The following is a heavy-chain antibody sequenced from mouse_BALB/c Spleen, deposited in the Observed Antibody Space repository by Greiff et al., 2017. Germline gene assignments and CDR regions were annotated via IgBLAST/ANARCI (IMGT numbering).Heavy chain of an antibody. Sequence: EVKLMESGGGLVKPGGSLKLSCAASGFTFSDYYMYWVRQTPEKRLEWVATISDGGSYTYYPDSVKGRFTISRDNAKNNLYLQMSSLKSEDTAMYYCARSTYFDVWGAGTTVTVSS. CDR1: GFTFSDYY. D-gene: IGHD2-1*01. V-gene: IGHV5-4*02. J-gene: IGHJ1*01. CDR3: ARSTYFDV. CDR2: ISDGGSYT.